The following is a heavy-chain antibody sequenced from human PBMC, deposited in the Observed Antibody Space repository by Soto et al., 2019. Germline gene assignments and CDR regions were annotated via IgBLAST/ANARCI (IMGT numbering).Heavy chain of an antibody. CDR2: VSASGLNT. D-gene: IGHD5-18*01. CDR1: GFTFSTYA. CDR3: AKDRPRRTSGYFFAC. Sequence: EVQLLESGGKLVQPGGSLTLSCAASGFTFSTYAMAWVRQAPGKGLEWVSGVSASGLNTDYADPVKGRFYISRDNSKITVSLHMNSLRAEDTALYYRAKDRPRRTSGYFFACWGQGTPVTVAS. V-gene: IGHV3-23*01. J-gene: IGHJ4*02.